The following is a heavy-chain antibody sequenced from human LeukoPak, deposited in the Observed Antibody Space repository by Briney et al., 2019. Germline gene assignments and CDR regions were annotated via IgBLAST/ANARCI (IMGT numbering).Heavy chain of an antibody. Sequence: GRSLRLSCAASGFTFSSYGMHWVRQAPGKGLEWVAVIWYDGSNKYYADSVKGRFTISRDNSKNTLYLQMNSLRAEDTAVYYCARPSEYYYDSSGCHDWGQGTLVTVSS. J-gene: IGHJ4*02. V-gene: IGHV3-33*01. CDR2: IWYDGSNK. CDR3: ARPSEYYYDSSGCHD. CDR1: GFTFSSYG. D-gene: IGHD3-22*01.